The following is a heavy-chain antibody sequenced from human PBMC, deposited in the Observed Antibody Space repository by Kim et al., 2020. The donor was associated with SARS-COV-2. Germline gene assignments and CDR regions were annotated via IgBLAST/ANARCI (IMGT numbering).Heavy chain of an antibody. Sequence: ASVKVSCKASGYTFTSYYMHWVRQAPGQGLEWMVIINPSGGSTSYAQKFQGRVTMTRDTSTSTVYMELSSLRSEDTAVYYCARDLDTAMDSSAPRYSSGWSSWGYWGQGTLVTVSS. V-gene: IGHV1-46*01. CDR3: ARDLDTAMDSSAPRYSSGWSSWGY. D-gene: IGHD6-19*01. CDR1: GYTFTSYY. J-gene: IGHJ4*02. CDR2: INPSGGST.